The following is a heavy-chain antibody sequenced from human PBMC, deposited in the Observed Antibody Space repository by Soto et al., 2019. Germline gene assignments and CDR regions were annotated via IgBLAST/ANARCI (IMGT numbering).Heavy chain of an antibody. D-gene: IGHD2-15*01. CDR1: GYTFTSYY. CDR3: AGDLAEIYYGTDV. CDR2: INPSGGST. V-gene: IGHV1-46*01. J-gene: IGHJ6*02. Sequence: ASVKVSCKASGYTFTSYYMHWVRQAPGQGLEWMGIINPSGGSTSYAQKFQGRVTMTRDTSTSTVYMELSSLRSEDTAVYYCAGDLAEIYYGTDVWGQGTTVTVSS.